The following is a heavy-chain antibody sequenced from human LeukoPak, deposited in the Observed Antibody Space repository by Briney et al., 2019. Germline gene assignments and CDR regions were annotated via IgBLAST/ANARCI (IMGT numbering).Heavy chain of an antibody. CDR3: ARDRPQRWPIDY. CDR1: GYTFTGYY. CDR2: INPNSGGT. V-gene: IGHV1-2*02. Sequence: ASVKVSCKASGYTFTGYYMHWVRQAPGQGLEWMGWINPNSGGTNYAQKLQGRVTMTRDTSISTAYMELSRLRSDDTAVYYCARDRPQRWPIDYWGQGTLVTVSS. D-gene: IGHD2-2*01. J-gene: IGHJ4*02.